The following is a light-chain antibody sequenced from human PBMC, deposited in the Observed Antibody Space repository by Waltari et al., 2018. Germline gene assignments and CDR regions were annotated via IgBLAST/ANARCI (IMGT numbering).Light chain of an antibody. CDR2: WAS. V-gene: IGKV4-1*01. Sequence: DIVMTQSQDSLAVYLGERATINCKSSQSVLYSSNNKNFLAWYQQKPGQPPKLLIYWASTRESGVPDRFSGSGSGTDFTLTINGLQAEDVAVYYCQQYYSSPWTFGQGTKVEIK. CDR1: QSVLYSSNNKNF. CDR3: QQYYSSPWT. J-gene: IGKJ1*01.